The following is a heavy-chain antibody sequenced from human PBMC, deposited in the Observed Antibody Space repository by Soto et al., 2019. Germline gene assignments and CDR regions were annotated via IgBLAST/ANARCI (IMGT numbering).Heavy chain of an antibody. V-gene: IGHV4-4*02. CDR3: ARATLPRYCSSTSCQRRFNWFDP. D-gene: IGHD2-2*01. Sequence: SETLSLTCAVSGGSISSSNWWSWVRQPPGKGLEWIGEIYHSGSTNYNPSLKSRVTISVDKSKNQFSLKLSSVTAADTAVYYCARATLPRYCSSTSCQRRFNWFDPWGQGTLVTVS. CDR2: IYHSGST. J-gene: IGHJ5*02. CDR1: GGSISSSNW.